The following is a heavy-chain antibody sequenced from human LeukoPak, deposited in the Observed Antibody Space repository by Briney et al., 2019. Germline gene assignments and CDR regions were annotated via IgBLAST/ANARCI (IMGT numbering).Heavy chain of an antibody. Sequence: PVKVSCKASGGTFSSYAISWVRQAPGQGLEWMGGIIPIFGTANYAQKFQGRVTITADESTSTAYMELSSLRSEDTAVYYCARDLNWGNDAFDIWGQGTMVTVSS. CDR2: IIPIFGTA. CDR3: ARDLNWGNDAFDI. D-gene: IGHD7-27*01. J-gene: IGHJ3*02. V-gene: IGHV1-69*13. CDR1: GGTFSSYA.